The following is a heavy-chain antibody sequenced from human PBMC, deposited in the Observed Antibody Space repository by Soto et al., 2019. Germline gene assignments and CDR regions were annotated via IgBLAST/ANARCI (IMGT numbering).Heavy chain of an antibody. CDR1: GGSISSSSYY. Sequence: SETLSLTCTVSGGSISSSSYYWGWIRQPPGKGLEWIGSIYYSGSTYYNPSLKSRVTISVDTSKNQFSLKLSSVTAADTAVYYCARHISPDFWRGGMDVWGQGTTVTVSS. CDR2: IYYSGST. CDR3: ARHISPDFWRGGMDV. V-gene: IGHV4-39*01. D-gene: IGHD3-3*01. J-gene: IGHJ6*02.